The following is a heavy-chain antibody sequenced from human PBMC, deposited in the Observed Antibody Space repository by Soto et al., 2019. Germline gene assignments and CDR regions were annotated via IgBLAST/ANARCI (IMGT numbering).Heavy chain of an antibody. CDR1: GGSFSDYY. V-gene: IGHV4-34*01. CDR3: ARVPDY. J-gene: IGHJ4*02. CDR2: INHSGST. Sequence: SETLSLTCAVYGGSFSDYYWSWIRQPPGKGLEWIGEINHSGSTNYNPPLKSRVTISVDRSKNQFSLKLSSVTAADTAVYYCARVPDYWGQGTLVTVSS.